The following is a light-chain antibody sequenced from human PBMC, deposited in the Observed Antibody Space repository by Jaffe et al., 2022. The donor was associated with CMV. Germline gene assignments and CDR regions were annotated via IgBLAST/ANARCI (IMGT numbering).Light chain of an antibody. V-gene: IGKV3-20*01. CDR2: GTS. J-gene: IGKJ4*01. CDR1: QSVGSSY. CDR3: QQFHRPPPPLTPHIT. Sequence: TQSPGTLSLSPGDSATLSCRASQSVGSSYLAWYQHKPGQAPRLLIFGTSARATGVPDRFSGRGSGTDFNLIISRLEPDDFAVYYCQQFHRPPPPLTPHITFGGGTRVEI.